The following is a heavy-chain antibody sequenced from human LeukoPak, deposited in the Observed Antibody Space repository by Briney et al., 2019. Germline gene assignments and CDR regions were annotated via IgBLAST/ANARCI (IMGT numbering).Heavy chain of an antibody. V-gene: IGHV4-39*01. CDR3: ARHRASGIVGATRHAFDI. J-gene: IGHJ3*02. CDR1: GGSISSGGYY. Sequence: SETLSLTCTASGGSISSGGYYWGWIRQPPGKGLEWIGSIYYSGTTYYSPSLKSRVTISVDTSRNQFSLRLSSVTAADTAIYYCARHRASGIVGATRHAFDIWGQGAMVTVSS. D-gene: IGHD1-26*01. CDR2: IYYSGTT.